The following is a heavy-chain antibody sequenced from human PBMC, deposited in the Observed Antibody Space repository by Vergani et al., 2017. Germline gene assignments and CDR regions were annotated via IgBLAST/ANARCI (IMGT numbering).Heavy chain of an antibody. J-gene: IGHJ5*02. CDR3: ARELRLPYNRFDP. CDR2: TWYDGNNK. Sequence: QVQLVESGGGVVQPGRSLRLSCAASGYTFNQYGMHWVRQAPGKGLEWVAVTWYDGNNKQYADSVKGRFTISRDNSKSTMYLQMNSLRDEDTGVYYCARELRLPYNRFDPWGQGTLVTVSS. V-gene: IGHV3-33*01. CDR1: GYTFNQYG. D-gene: IGHD1-14*01.